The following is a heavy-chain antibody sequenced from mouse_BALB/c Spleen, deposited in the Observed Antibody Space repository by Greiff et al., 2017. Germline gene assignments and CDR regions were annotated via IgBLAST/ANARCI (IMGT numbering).Heavy chain of an antibody. CDR1: GYTFTSYW. V-gene: IGHV1S81*02. D-gene: IGHD2-12*01. CDR3: ARHDVGYYYAMDY. J-gene: IGHJ4*01. CDR2: INPSNGRT. Sequence: QVQLQQPGAELVKPGASVKLSCKASGYTFTSYWMPWVKQRPGQGLEWIGEINPSNGRTNYNEKFKSKATLTVDKSSSTAYMQLSSLTSEDSAVYYCARHDVGYYYAMDYWGQGTSVTVSS.